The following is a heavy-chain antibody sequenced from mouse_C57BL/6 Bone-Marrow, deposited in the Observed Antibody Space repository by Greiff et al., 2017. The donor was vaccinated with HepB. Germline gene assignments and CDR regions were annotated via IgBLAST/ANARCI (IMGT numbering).Heavy chain of an antibody. V-gene: IGHV1-54*01. D-gene: IGHD2-1*01. J-gene: IGHJ4*01. CDR1: GYAFTNYL. Sequence: VQLQQSGAELVRPGTSVKVSCKASGYAFTNYLIEWVKQRPGQGLEWIGVINPGSGGTNYNEKFKGKATLTADKSSSTAYMQLSSLTSEDSAVYFCARSSLLLYAMDYWGQGTSVTVSS. CDR2: INPGSGGT. CDR3: ARSSLLLYAMDY.